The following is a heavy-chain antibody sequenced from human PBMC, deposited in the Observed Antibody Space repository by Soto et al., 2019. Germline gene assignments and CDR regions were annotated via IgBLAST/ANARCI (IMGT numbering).Heavy chain of an antibody. Sequence: PGGSLRLSCAASGFTFSSYAMSWVRQAPGKGLEWVSAISGSGGSTYYADSVKGRFTISRDNSKNTLYLQMNSLRAEDTAVYYCAKTSYYYDSSGYVEYFQHWGQGTLVTVSS. CDR3: AKTSYYYDSSGYVEYFQH. CDR2: ISGSGGST. J-gene: IGHJ1*01. D-gene: IGHD3-22*01. CDR1: GFTFSSYA. V-gene: IGHV3-23*01.